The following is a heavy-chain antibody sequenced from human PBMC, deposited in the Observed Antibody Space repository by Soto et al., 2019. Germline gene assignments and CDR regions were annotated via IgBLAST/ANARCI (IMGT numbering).Heavy chain of an antibody. CDR2: IIPICGTA. V-gene: IGHV1-69*01. Sequence: QVQLVQSGAEVKKPGSSVKVSCKASGGTFSSYAISWVRQAPGQGLEWMGGIIPICGTANYAQKFQGRVTITADESTRTAYMELSSLRSEDTAVYYCATSLYCSSTSCYANWFDPWGQGTLVTVSS. CDR3: ATSLYCSSTSCYANWFDP. D-gene: IGHD2-2*01. J-gene: IGHJ5*02. CDR1: GGTFSSYA.